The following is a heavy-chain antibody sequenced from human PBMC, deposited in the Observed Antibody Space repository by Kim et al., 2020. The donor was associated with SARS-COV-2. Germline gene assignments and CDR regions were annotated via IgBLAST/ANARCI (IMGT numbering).Heavy chain of an antibody. D-gene: IGHD3-9*01. V-gene: IGHV3-30*01. J-gene: IGHJ4*02. Sequence: AESVKGRFTISRDNSKNTLYLQMNSLRAEDMAVYYCARPKTGYYTAPFDYWGQGTLVTVSS. CDR3: ARPKTGYYTAPFDY.